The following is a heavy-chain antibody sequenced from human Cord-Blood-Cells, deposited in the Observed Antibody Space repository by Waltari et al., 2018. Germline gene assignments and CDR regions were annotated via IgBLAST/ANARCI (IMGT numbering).Heavy chain of an antibody. Sequence: QVQLVQSGAEVKKPGSSVKVSCKASGGTLSSYAISWVRQAPGQGLEWMGGIIPILGIANYAQKFQGRVTITADESTSTAYMELSSLRSEDTAVYYCARDLGYCSSTSCYDYWGQGTLVTVSS. CDR3: ARDLGYCSSTSCYDY. D-gene: IGHD2-2*01. CDR2: IIPILGIA. J-gene: IGHJ4*02. CDR1: GGTLSSYA. V-gene: IGHV1-69*04.